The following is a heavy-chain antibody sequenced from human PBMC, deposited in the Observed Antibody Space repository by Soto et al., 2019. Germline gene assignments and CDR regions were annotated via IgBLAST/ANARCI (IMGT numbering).Heavy chain of an antibody. CDR1: GGSISSGGYY. Sequence: QVQLQESGPGLVKPSQTLSLTCTVSGGSISSGGYYWSWIRQHPGKGLEWIGYIFYSGTTYYNPSLKSRVTIPEDTSKNHFPLKRSSGTAADTAVYYCARSVAPWGQETLVTVPS. CDR3: ARSVAP. CDR2: IFYSGTT. V-gene: IGHV4-31*03. J-gene: IGHJ5*02.